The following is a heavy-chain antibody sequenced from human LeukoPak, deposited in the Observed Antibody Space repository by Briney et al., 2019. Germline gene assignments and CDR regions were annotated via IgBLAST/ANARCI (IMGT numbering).Heavy chain of an antibody. CDR2: ISSSSSTI. V-gene: IGHV3-48*01. D-gene: IGHD3-10*01. Sequence: PGGSLRLSCAASGFTFSSYSMNWVRQAPGKGLEWVSYISSSSSTIYYADSVKGRFTISRDNAKNSLYLQMNSLRAEDTAVYYCASWGYGSGSSSPLDYWGQGTLVTVSS. J-gene: IGHJ4*02. CDR3: ASWGYGSGSSSPLDY. CDR1: GFTFSSYS.